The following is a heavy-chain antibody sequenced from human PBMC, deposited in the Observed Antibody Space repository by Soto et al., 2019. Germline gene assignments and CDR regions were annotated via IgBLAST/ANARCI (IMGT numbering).Heavy chain of an antibody. D-gene: IGHD3-22*01. CDR1: GYDFSTNW. CDR2: MYPGDSDT. CDR3: ARPPRDCNKTSCYYADH. V-gene: IGHV5-51*01. Sequence: GESLKISCRGSGYDFSTNWFGWVRQLPGRGVEWVGIMYPGDSDTRLHPSLQGHVTLSADVTVSTAFLQWRTLKTSDSGMYFCARPPRDCNKTSCYYADHWGQGTSVTVSS. J-gene: IGHJ4*02.